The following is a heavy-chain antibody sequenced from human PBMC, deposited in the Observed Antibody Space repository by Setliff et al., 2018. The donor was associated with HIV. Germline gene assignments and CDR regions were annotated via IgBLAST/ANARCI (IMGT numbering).Heavy chain of an antibody. D-gene: IGHD3-16*01. J-gene: IGHJ4*02. CDR3: ARDRFRGGVGTGLAEY. CDR1: GFPFRSYW. CDR2: INIDGGST. V-gene: IGHV3-74*01. Sequence: GSLRLSCAASGFPFRSYWMYWVRQPPGKGLVWVSRINIDGGSTNYADSVKGRFTISRDNAKNTLYLQMNGLSAEDTAVYYCARDRFRGGVGTGLAEYWGQGTVVTVSS.